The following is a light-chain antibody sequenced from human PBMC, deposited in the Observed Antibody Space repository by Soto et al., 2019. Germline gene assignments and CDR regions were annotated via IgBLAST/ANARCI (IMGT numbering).Light chain of an antibody. J-gene: IGLJ1*01. CDR1: SSDVGGYNY. CDR3: SSYTSRSTLV. V-gene: IGLV2-14*01. CDR2: DVS. Sequence: QSVLTQLASVSGSPGQSITISCTGTSSDVGGYNYVSWYQQHPGKAPKLMIYDVSNRPSGVSNRFSGSKSGNTASLTISGLQAEDEADYYCSSYTSRSTLVFGTGTKVTVL.